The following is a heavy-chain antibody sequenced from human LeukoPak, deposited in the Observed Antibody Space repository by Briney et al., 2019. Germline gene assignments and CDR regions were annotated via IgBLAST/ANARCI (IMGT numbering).Heavy chain of an antibody. CDR2: IYYSGST. Sequence: PSETLSLTCTVSGGSISSYYWSWILQPPGKGLEWIGYIYYSGSTNYKPSLKSRVTISVDTSKNQFSLKLSSVTAADTAVYYCARDTTMVRGVNAFDIWGQGTMVTVSS. V-gene: IGHV4-59*01. D-gene: IGHD3-10*01. J-gene: IGHJ3*02. CDR3: ARDTTMVRGVNAFDI. CDR1: GGSISSYY.